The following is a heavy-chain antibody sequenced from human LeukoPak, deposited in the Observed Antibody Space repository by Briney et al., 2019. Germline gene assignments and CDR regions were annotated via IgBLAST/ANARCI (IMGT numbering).Heavy chain of an antibody. CDR1: GFTFSSYA. J-gene: IGHJ6*03. D-gene: IGHD3-10*01. Sequence: GGSLRLSCAASGFTFSSYAMSWVRQAPGKGLEWVSSISSSSSYIYYADSVKGRFTISRDNAKNSLYLQMNSLRAEDTAVYYCARAQTPKYYYGSGRRPTYYYYMDVWGKGTTVTVSS. CDR3: ARAQTPKYYYGSGRRPTYYYYMDV. CDR2: ISSSSSYI. V-gene: IGHV3-21*01.